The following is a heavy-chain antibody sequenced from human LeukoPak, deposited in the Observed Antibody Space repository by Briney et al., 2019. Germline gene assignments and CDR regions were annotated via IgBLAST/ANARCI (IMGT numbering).Heavy chain of an antibody. V-gene: IGHV3-23*01. CDR1: GFTFSSYA. CDR2: ISGSGGST. D-gene: IGHD6-19*01. CDR3: AKDRRGSGWNDAFDI. Sequence: PGGSLRLSCAASGFTFSSYAMSWVRQAPGKGLEWVSAISGSGGSTYYADSVKGRFTISRDNSKNTLYLQMSSLRAEDTAVYYCAKDRRGSGWNDAFDIWGQGTMVTVSS. J-gene: IGHJ3*02.